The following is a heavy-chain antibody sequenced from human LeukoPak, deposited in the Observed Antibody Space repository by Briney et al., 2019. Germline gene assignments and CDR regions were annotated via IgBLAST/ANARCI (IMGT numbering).Heavy chain of an antibody. V-gene: IGHV5-51*01. CDR2: IYPGDSDT. Sequence: GESLKISCKGSGYRFTSYWIGWVRQMPGKGLEWMGIIYPGDSDTRYSPSFQGQVTISADKSISTAYLQWSSLKASDTAMYYCARVGYYYYYGMDVWGKGTTVTVSS. CDR1: GYRFTSYW. J-gene: IGHJ6*04. CDR3: ARVGYYYYYGMDV.